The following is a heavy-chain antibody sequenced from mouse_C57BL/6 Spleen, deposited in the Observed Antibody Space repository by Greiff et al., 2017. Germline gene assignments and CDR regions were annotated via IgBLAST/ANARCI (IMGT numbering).Heavy chain of an antibody. Sequence: VQLQQSGAGLMKPGASVKLSCKATGYTFTGYSIEWVRQTPGHGLEWIGEILPGSGSTNYNEKFKGKATFTADTSSNTLYLQLSSLTTEDTAIYYCARNYYGNAMDYWGQGTSVTVSS. CDR1: GYTFTGYS. CDR2: ILPGSGST. CDR3: ARNYYGNAMDY. D-gene: IGHD2-1*01. J-gene: IGHJ4*01. V-gene: IGHV1-9*01.